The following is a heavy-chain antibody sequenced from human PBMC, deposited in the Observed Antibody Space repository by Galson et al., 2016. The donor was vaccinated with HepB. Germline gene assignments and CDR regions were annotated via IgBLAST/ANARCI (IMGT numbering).Heavy chain of an antibody. CDR3: ARSGDFRSGYSGYGMDV. D-gene: IGHD3-3*01. CDR1: GLNVSSSY. Sequence: SLRLSCAAFGLNVSSSYMSWVRQAPGRGLEWVSVVYAGGTTKYYADSVKGRFTISRDNSKNTLYLQMNSLRGEDTALYYCARSGDFRSGYSGYGMDVWGQGTTVTVSS. J-gene: IGHJ6*02. CDR2: VYAGGTTK. V-gene: IGHV3-66*01.